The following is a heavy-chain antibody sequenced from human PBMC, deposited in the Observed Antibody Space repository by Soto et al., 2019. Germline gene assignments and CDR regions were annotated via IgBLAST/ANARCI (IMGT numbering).Heavy chain of an antibody. CDR3: APLSVSLSGPYGIHV. CDR1: GYSVTSSDYY. Sequence: SETLSLTCSVSGYSVTSSDYYWARIRQPPGKGLEWIGSMFYSGLTYYNPSLKSRVTLSVDTPKHQFSVRLNSVTAADTAVYYCAPLSVSLSGPYGIHVWGQGTTVTVSS. D-gene: IGHD2-15*01. J-gene: IGHJ6*02. CDR2: MFYSGLT. V-gene: IGHV4-39*01.